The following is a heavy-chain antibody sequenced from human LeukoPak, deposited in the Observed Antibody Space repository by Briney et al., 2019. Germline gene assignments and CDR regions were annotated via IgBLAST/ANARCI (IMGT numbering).Heavy chain of an antibody. CDR1: GFTVSSNY. V-gene: IGHV3-53*01. CDR3: ARGEAFDY. CDR2: IYSGGNT. J-gene: IGHJ4*02. Sequence: PGGSLRLSCAASGFTVSSNYMSWVRQAPGRGLEWVSIIYSGGNTYYADSVKGRFTISRDNSKNTLYLQMNSLRAEDTAVYYCARGEAFDYWGQGTLVTVSS.